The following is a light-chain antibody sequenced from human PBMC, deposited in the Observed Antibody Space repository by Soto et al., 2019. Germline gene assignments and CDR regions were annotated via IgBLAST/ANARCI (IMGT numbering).Light chain of an antibody. CDR2: RAS. Sequence: IQMTQSPATLSVSPGERATLSCRASQTIYSNVAWYQQRSGQAPRLLIYRASARATGIPARFSGSGSGTEFTLTIGSLQSEDSAVYYCQQYQNLWTFGQGTKVDIK. CDR3: QQYQNLWT. J-gene: IGKJ1*01. CDR1: QTIYSN. V-gene: IGKV3-15*01.